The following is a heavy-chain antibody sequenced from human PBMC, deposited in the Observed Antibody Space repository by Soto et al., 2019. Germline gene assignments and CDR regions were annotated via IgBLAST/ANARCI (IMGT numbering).Heavy chain of an antibody. J-gene: IGHJ3*02. Sequence: GGSLRLSCAASGFTFSDHYMDWVRQAPGKGLEWVSYISSSSSYTNYADSVRGRFTISRDNAKNSLYLQMNSLRAEDTAVYYCARPLSDILTGYTDAFDIWGQGTMVTVSS. V-gene: IGHV3-11*06. CDR3: ARPLSDILTGYTDAFDI. D-gene: IGHD3-9*01. CDR2: ISSSSSYT. CDR1: GFTFSDHY.